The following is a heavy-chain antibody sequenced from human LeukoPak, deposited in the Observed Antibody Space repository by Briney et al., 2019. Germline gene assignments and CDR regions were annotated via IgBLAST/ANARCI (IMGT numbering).Heavy chain of an antibody. V-gene: IGHV1-2*02. CDR1: GYTFTGYY. CDR2: INPNSGGT. Sequence: GASVKVSCKASGYTFTGYYMHWVRQAPGQGLEWMGWINPNSGGTNYAQEFQGRVTMTRDTSISTAYMELSRLRSDDTAVYYCARGVIQLWLPPFDPWGQGTLVTVSS. J-gene: IGHJ5*02. D-gene: IGHD5-18*01. CDR3: ARGVIQLWLPPFDP.